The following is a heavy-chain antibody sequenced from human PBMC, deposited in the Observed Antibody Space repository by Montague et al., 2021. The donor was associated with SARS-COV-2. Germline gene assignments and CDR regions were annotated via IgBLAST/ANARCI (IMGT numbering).Heavy chain of an antibody. V-gene: IGHV4-34*01. J-gene: IGHJ5*02. CDR3: AALWFGWKWFDP. CDR1: GGSFNGDY. D-gene: IGHD3-10*01. CDR2: ISHRGST. Sequence: SETLSLTCAVYGGSFNGDYWGWICRPPGKGLEGIGEISHRGSTNNNPSLRNRVTISVDTSKNQFSLKMKSVIAADTAVYYCAALWFGWKWFDPWGQGTPVTVSS.